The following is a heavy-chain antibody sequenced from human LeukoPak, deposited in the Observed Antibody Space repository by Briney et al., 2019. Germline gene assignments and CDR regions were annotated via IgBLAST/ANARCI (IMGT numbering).Heavy chain of an antibody. J-gene: IGHJ4*02. Sequence: ASVKVSCKASGYTFTSYGISWVRQAPGQGLEWMGWISAYNGNTNYAQKLQGRVTMTTDTSTSTAYMELRSLRSDDTAVYYCAREGYCTNGVCYSEYWGQGTLVTVSS. V-gene: IGHV1-18*01. CDR3: AREGYCTNGVCYSEY. CDR1: GYTFTSYG. CDR2: ISAYNGNT. D-gene: IGHD2-8*01.